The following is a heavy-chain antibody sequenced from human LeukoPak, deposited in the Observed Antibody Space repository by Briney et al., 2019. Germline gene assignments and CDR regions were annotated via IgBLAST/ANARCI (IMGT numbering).Heavy chain of an antibody. Sequence: HTGGSLRLSCAASGFTFSSYWMHWVRQAPGKGLEWVAVIWNDGSNKYYADSVKGRFTISRDNSKNTLYLQMNSLRAEDTAVYYCARGDPARLTANYYYYYMDVWGKGTTVTVSS. J-gene: IGHJ6*03. CDR1: GFTFSSYW. V-gene: IGHV3-33*08. D-gene: IGHD2-21*01. CDR2: IWNDGSNK. CDR3: ARGDPARLTANYYYYYMDV.